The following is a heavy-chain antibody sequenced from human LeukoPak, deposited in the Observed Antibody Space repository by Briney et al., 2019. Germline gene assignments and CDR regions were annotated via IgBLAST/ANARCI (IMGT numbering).Heavy chain of an antibody. CDR1: EFTFRFYS. D-gene: IGHD6-6*01. J-gene: IGHJ4*02. CDR3: ASVKGSYFDY. V-gene: IGHV3-48*01. Sequence: PGGSLRLSCEGSEFTFRFYSLTWVRQAPGKGLEWISYISPSGGNIYYADSVKGRFTVSRDKAQNSLYLQMNSLRVEDTALYYCASVKGSYFDYWGQGSLVTVSS. CDR2: ISPSGGNI.